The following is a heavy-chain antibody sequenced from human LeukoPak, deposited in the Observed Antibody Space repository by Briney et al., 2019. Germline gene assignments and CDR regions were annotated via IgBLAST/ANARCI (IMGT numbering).Heavy chain of an antibody. D-gene: IGHD2-21*01. CDR1: GFTFSNYA. CDR3: VKEVPTYGYFDY. CDR2: LNRGRT. V-gene: IGHV3-23*01. Sequence: GGSLRLSCVASGFTFSNYAMSWVRQAPGRGLEWIAALNRGRTFFQDSVRGRCTISRDNSKNTLYLQLNSLTGDDTAVYFCVKEVPTYGYFDYWGLGTLVTVSS. J-gene: IGHJ4*02.